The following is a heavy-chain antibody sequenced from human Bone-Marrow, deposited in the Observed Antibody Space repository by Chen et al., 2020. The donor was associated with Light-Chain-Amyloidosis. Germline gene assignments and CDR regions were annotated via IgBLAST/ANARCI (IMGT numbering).Heavy chain of an antibody. D-gene: IGHD5-12*01. V-gene: IGHV5-51*01. CDR2: IYPDDSES. Sequence: EVQLEQSRPEVKKPGESLKIPCKGTGYTFPSYCIGWVRQMPGKGLEWMGVIYPDDSESRYSPSFEGQATISADKSITTAYLQWRSLKASDTAMYYCARRRDGYNFDYWGQGTLVTVSS. J-gene: IGHJ4*02. CDR3: ARRRDGYNFDY. CDR1: GYTFPSYC.